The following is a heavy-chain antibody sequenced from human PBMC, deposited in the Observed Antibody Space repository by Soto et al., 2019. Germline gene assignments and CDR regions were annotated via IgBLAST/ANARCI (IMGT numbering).Heavy chain of an antibody. Sequence: QVQLMESGGGVVQPGRSLRLSCAASGFTFSSYGMHWVRQAPGKGLEWVAVISYDGSNKYYADSVKGRFTISRDNSKNTLYLQMNSLRAEDTAVYYCAKPMITFGGVIVKPFDYWGQGTLVTVSS. CDR1: GFTFSSYG. CDR2: ISYDGSNK. CDR3: AKPMITFGGVIVKPFDY. V-gene: IGHV3-30*18. J-gene: IGHJ4*02. D-gene: IGHD3-16*02.